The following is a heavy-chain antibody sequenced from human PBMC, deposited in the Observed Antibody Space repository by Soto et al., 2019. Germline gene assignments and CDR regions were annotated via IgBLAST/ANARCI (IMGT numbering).Heavy chain of an antibody. CDR3: AREKVGATTAFDY. V-gene: IGHV4-59*01. CDR2: IYYSGST. J-gene: IGHJ4*02. D-gene: IGHD1-26*01. Sequence: SETLSLTCTVSGSSISSYYWSWIRQPPGKGLEWIGYIYYSGSTNYNPSLKSRVTISVDTSKNQFSLKLSSVTAADTAVYYCAREKVGATTAFDYWGQGTLVTVS. CDR1: GSSISSYY.